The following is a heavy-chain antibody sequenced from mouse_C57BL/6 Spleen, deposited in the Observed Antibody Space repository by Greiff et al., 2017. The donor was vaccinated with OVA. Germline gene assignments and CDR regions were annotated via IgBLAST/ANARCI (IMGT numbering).Heavy chain of an antibody. V-gene: IGHV1-59*01. Sequence: QVQLQQPGAELVRPGTSVKLSCKASGYTFTSYWMHWVKQRPGQGLEWIGVIDPSDSYTNYNQKFKGKATLTVDTSSSTAYMQLSSLTSEDSAVSYCARGGSYYDYDESSYAMDYWGQGTSVTVSS. D-gene: IGHD2-4*01. CDR2: IDPSDSYT. J-gene: IGHJ4*01. CDR1: GYTFTSYW. CDR3: ARGGSYYDYDESSYAMDY.